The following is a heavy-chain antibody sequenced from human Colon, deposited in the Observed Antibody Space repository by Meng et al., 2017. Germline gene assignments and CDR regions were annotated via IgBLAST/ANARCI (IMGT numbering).Heavy chain of an antibody. CDR2: INSGGSST. J-gene: IGHJ5*02. V-gene: IGHV3-23*01. CDR3: AKWAREVKDDWFDP. CDR1: GFTFSNYA. D-gene: IGHD2-15*01. Sequence: VRLWGVGGGLLQPGGALRFSCAAFGFTFSNYAMTWVRQTPGKRLEWVSGINSGGSSTNYADSVKGRFTISRDNSKNTVYLQMNSLRAEDTAVYYCAKWAREVKDDWFDPWGQGTLVTVSS.